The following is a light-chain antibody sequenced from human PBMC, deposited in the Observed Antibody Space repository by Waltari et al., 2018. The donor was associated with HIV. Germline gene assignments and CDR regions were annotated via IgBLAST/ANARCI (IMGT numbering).Light chain of an antibody. V-gene: IGLV1-40*01. J-gene: IGLJ3*02. Sequence: QSVLTQPPSVSGAPGQRVTVSCTGSDSTIGAGSDVPWYQQPLGTAPKLLIFATDTRPSGVPDRFSGSKSGTSASLAITGLQAEDEADYYCQSYDNSLSGWVFGGGTKLTV. CDR3: QSYDNSLSGWV. CDR1: DSTIGAGSD. CDR2: ATD.